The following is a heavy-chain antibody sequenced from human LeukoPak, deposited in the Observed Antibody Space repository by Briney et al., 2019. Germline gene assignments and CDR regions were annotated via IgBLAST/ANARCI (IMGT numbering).Heavy chain of an antibody. J-gene: IGHJ3*02. CDR2: IFPRDSDI. Sequence: GESLKISCKGSGYIFGNYWIGWVRQMPGKGLEWMAIIFPRDSDIRYSPSFQGQVTVSADKSISTAYLQWSSLKASDTAMYYCARPLQSYSSGWYGDDTFDIWGQGTMVTASS. V-gene: IGHV5-51*01. D-gene: IGHD6-19*01. CDR3: ARPLQSYSSGWYGDDTFDI. CDR1: GYIFGNYW.